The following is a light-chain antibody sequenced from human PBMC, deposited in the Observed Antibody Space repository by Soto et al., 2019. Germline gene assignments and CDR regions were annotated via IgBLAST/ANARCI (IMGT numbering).Light chain of an antibody. J-gene: IGLJ1*01. Sequence: QSVLAQPPSVSGSPGQSVTISCTGTSTDFEGYNRVSWYQQPPGTAPKLMIYEVSKRPSGVPDRFSGSKSGNTASLTISGLQAADEADYYCSLYTSENAYVFGTGTKV. CDR2: EVS. CDR3: SLYTSENAYV. CDR1: STDFEGYNR. V-gene: IGLV2-18*01.